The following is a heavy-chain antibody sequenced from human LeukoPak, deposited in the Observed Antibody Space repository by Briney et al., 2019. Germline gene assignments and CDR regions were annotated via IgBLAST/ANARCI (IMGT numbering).Heavy chain of an antibody. CDR3: ARHGNLPSPFGY. CDR1: GGSISSSSYY. CDR2: INYSGST. V-gene: IGHV4-39*01. D-gene: IGHD4-23*01. J-gene: IGHJ4*02. Sequence: KPSETLSLTCTVSGGSISSSSYYWGWIRQPPGKGLEWIGTINYSGSTYYNPSLKSRVTISVDTSKDQISLKLNSVTAADTAVYYCARHGNLPSPFGYWGQGTLVTVSS.